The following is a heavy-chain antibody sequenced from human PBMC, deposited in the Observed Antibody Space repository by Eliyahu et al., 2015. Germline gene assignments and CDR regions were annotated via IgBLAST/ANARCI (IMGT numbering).Heavy chain of an antibody. CDR3: AKDALNPYDSSGYYYASRFDY. CDR1: GFXFSSXG. V-gene: IGHV3-30*18. D-gene: IGHD3-22*01. Sequence: QVQLVESGGGVVQPGRSLRLSCAASGFXFSSXGMHWXRQAPGKGLEWVAVISYDGSNKYYADSVKGRFTISRDNSKNTLYLQMNSLRAEDTAVYYCAKDALNPYDSSGYYYASRFDYWGQGTLVTVSS. J-gene: IGHJ4*02. CDR2: ISYDGSNK.